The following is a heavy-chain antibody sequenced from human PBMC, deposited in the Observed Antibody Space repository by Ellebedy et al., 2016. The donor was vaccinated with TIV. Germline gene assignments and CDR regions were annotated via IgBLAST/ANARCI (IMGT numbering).Heavy chain of an antibody. CDR1: GFTFSSYW. D-gene: IGHD6-13*01. CDR3: ARAIAAAGSY. J-gene: IGHJ4*02. CDR2: LKQDGSEK. Sequence: GGSLRLXXVVSGFTFSSYWMSWVRQAPGKGLEWVANLKQDGSEKYYVDSVKGRFTISRDNAKNSLYLQMNSLRAEDTAVYYCARAIAAAGSYWGRGTLVTVSS. V-gene: IGHV3-7*01.